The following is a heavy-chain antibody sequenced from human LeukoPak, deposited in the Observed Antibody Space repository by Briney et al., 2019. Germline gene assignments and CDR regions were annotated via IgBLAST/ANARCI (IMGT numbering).Heavy chain of an antibody. Sequence: SETLSLTWSVSGGSISSSASYWGWIRQPPGKGLEGIGNIFYSGGSHYNPSLKSRITISVDTSKSQFSLKLNSVTAADTAVYYCARLRSHSTTASYYFDDWGQGTLVTVSS. CDR3: ARLRSHSTTASYYFDD. J-gene: IGHJ4*02. D-gene: IGHD1-14*01. CDR2: IFYSGGS. V-gene: IGHV4-39*01. CDR1: GGSISSSASY.